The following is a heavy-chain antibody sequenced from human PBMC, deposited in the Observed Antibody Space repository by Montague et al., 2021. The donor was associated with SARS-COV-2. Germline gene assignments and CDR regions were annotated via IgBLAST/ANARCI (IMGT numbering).Heavy chain of an antibody. J-gene: IGHJ5*02. V-gene: IGHV4-34*01. CDR1: GGSFSGYY. CDR3: ARGRTDLGAYYDFWSGYYWCGQGWCDP. Sequence: SETLSLTCAVYGGSFSGYYWSWIRQPPGKGLEWIGEINHSGSTNXNPSLKSRVTISVDTSKNQFSLKLSSVTAADTAVYYCARGRTDLGAYYDFWSGYYWCGQGWCDPWGQGTLVSVSS. CDR2: INHSGST. D-gene: IGHD3-3*01.